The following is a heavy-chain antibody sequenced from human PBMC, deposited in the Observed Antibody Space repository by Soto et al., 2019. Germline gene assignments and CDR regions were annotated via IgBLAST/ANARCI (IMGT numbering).Heavy chain of an antibody. V-gene: IGHV4-31*03. CDR1: GGSIGSGDYY. CDR3: AVSRYCRSTSCYFYYYHGMDV. Sequence: PSETLSLTCTVSGGSIGSGDYYWSWIRQHPGKGLEWIGYIFYTGRTSYNPSLKSRVTISMDASKSQFSLKLSSVTAADTAVYYCAVSRYCRSTSCYFYYYHGMDVWGQGTTVT. J-gene: IGHJ6*02. CDR2: IFYTGRT. D-gene: IGHD2-2*01.